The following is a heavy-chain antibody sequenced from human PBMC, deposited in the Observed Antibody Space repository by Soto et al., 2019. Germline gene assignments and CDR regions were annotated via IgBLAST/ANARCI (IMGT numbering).Heavy chain of an antibody. CDR3: ARDSGYGDYEAFVDV. Sequence: ASVNVSCKASGYTFTSYFISWVRQAPGQGLEWMGWISAYNGNTNYAQKLQGRVTMTTDTSTSTAYMELRSLRSDDTAVYYCARDSGYGDYEAFVDVWGQGTTVTVSS. V-gene: IGHV1-18*01. D-gene: IGHD4-17*01. J-gene: IGHJ6*02. CDR2: ISAYNGNT. CDR1: GYTFTSYF.